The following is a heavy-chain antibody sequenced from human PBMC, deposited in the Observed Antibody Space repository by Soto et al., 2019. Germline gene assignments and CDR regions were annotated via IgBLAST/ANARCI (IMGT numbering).Heavy chain of an antibody. CDR3: ARETSTGNYYMDV. V-gene: IGHV3-48*01. CDR1: GFSFSYYG. D-gene: IGHD1-1*01. Sequence: PGGSLRLSCAASGFSFSYYGMNWVRQAPGKGLEWVSYISTSSSNIYYADSVKGRFTISRDNAQNSLSLQMNSLRAADTDVYYCARETSTGNYYMDVWGKGTTVTVSS. CDR2: ISTSSSNI. J-gene: IGHJ6*03.